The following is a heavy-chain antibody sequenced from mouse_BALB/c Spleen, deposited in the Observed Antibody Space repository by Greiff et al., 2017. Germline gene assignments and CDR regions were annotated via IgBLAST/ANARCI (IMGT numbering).Heavy chain of an antibody. V-gene: IGHV1-19*01. CDR1: GYTFTDYY. J-gene: IGHJ4*01. CDR3: AKYDYGLGY. CDR2: VNPYNGGT. D-gene: IGHD2-4*01. Sequence: EVQLQQSGPELVKPGASVKMSCKASGYTFTDYYMDWVKQSHGESFEWIGRVNPYNGGTSYNQKFKGKATLTVDKSSSTAYMELNSLTSEDSAVYYCAKYDYGLGYWGQGTSVTVSS.